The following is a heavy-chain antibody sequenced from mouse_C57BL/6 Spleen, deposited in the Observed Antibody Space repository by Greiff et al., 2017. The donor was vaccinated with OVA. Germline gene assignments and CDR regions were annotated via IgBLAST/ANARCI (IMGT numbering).Heavy chain of an antibody. J-gene: IGHJ2*01. CDR1: GYSFTDYN. Sequence: VHVKQSGPELVKPGASVKISCKASGYSFTDYNMNWVKPSNGKSLEWIGVINPNYGTTSYNQKFKGKATLTVDQSSSTAYMQLNSLTSEDSAVYYCAREGELGRGHFDYWGQGTTLTVSS. CDR3: AREGELGRGHFDY. V-gene: IGHV1-39*01. D-gene: IGHD4-1*01. CDR2: INPNYGTT.